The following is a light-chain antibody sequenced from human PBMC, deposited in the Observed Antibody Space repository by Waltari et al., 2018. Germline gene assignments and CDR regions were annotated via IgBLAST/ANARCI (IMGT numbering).Light chain of an antibody. Sequence: EIVLTQSPATLSLSPGVRATLSCRASQSISTDLAWYQQNPGQAPRLLIHDASSRATGIPARFSGSGSGTDFTLAISSLEPEDFAVYYCQQRSRWPRTFGQGTKVEIK. CDR1: QSISTD. CDR2: DAS. CDR3: QQRSRWPRT. V-gene: IGKV3-11*01. J-gene: IGKJ1*01.